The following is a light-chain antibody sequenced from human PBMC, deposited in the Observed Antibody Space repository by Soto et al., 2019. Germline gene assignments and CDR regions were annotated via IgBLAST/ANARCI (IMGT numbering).Light chain of an antibody. V-gene: IGKV1-9*01. CDR2: GAS. J-gene: IGKJ1*01. Sequence: IQLTQSPSSLSASVGDRVTITCRASQGISSNLAWYQQKPGRAPKLLIFGASTLQSGVPSRFSASGSGTDFTLTISSLQPADFATYFCQQLNSYPPWTFGQGTKVDIK. CDR1: QGISSN. CDR3: QQLNSYPPWT.